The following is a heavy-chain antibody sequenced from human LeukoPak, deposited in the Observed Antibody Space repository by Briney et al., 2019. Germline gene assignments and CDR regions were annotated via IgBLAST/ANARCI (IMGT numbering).Heavy chain of an antibody. D-gene: IGHD2-21*02. CDR3: ARGLTQIPRLATGLGH. CDR2: IWYDGGDK. CDR1: GFTFSTYA. J-gene: IGHJ4*02. V-gene: IGHV3-33*08. Sequence: GGSLRLSCSASGFTFSTYAMHWVRQAPGKGLEWVAVIWYDGGDKYYADSVKGRFTISRDNSKNTLYLEMNSLRAEDTAVYYCARGLTQIPRLATGLGHWGQGTLVTVSS.